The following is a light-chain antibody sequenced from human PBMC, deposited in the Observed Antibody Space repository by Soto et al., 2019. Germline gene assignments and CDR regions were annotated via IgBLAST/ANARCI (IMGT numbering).Light chain of an antibody. CDR2: DAS. V-gene: IGKV1-5*01. CDR1: QSISDW. Sequence: DIKMYMSLSTLSATNGDRVTITCRASQSISDWLAWFQQKPGKAPKLMIYDASSLESGVPSRFSGSGSGTEFTLTINILQPEDVATYCSQLYKCYSKAFGQ. CDR3: QLYKCYSKA. J-gene: IGKJ1*01.